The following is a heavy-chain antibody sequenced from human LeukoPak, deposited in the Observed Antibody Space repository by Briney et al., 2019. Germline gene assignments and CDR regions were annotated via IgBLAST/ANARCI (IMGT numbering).Heavy chain of an antibody. V-gene: IGHV3-30*02. D-gene: IGHD3-22*01. CDR1: GFTFSTNG. Sequence: GGSLRLSCAASGFTFSTNGMHWVRQAPGKGLEWVAFIRYDGSNTHYADSVKGRFTISRDNSKNTLYLQMNSLRAEDTAMYYCAKVVRYYYDSSGSALDYWGRGTLVTVSS. J-gene: IGHJ4*02. CDR3: AKVVRYYYDSSGSALDY. CDR2: IRYDGSNT.